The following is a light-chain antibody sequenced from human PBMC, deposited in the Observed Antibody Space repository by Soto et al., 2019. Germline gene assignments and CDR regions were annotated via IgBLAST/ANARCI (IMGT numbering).Light chain of an antibody. V-gene: IGLV2-11*01. J-gene: IGLJ2*01. CDR3: CSYAGIYHLL. Sequence: QSALTQPRSVSGSPGQSVTISCTGTSSDVGGYNYVSWYQHHPGKAPKLMIYDVTKRPSGVPDRFSGSKSGNTASLTISGLQAEDEADYYCCSYAGIYHLLFGGGTKVTVL. CDR2: DVT. CDR1: SSDVGGYNY.